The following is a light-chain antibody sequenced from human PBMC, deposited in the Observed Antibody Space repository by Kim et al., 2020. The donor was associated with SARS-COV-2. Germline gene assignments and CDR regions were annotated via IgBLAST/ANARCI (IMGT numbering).Light chain of an antibody. J-gene: IGLJ2*01. V-gene: IGLV3-1*01. CDR2: QDS. CDR3: QAWDSSTVV. CDR1: KLGDKY. Sequence: VPPGQTASITCSGDKLGDKYACWYQQRPGQSPVLVIYQDSKRPSGIPERFSGSNSGNTATLTISGTQAMDEADYYCQAWDSSTVVFGGGTQLTVL.